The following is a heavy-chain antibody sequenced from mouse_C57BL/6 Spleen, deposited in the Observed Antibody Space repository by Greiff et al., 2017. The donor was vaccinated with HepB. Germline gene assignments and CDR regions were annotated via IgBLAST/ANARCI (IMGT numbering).Heavy chain of an antibody. CDR3: ASWMVTTRYFDV. D-gene: IGHD2-1*01. CDR1: GFTFSSYA. Sequence: EVKLMESGGGLVKPGGSLKLSCAASGFTFSSYAMSWVRQTPEKRLEWVATISDGGSYTYYPDNVKGRFTISRDNAKNNLYLQMSHLKSEDTAMYYCASWMVTTRYFDVWGTGTTVTVSS. V-gene: IGHV5-4*03. CDR2: ISDGGSYT. J-gene: IGHJ1*03.